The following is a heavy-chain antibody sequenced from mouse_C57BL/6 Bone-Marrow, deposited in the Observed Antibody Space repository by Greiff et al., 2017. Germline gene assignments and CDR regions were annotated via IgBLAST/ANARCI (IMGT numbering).Heavy chain of an antibody. CDR1: GYTFTDYY. CDR3: AREELYDGWGGY. J-gene: IGHJ2*01. D-gene: IGHD2-3*01. V-gene: IGHV1-26*01. Sequence: EVQLQQSGPELVKPGASVKISCKASGYTFTDYYMNWVKQSHGKSLEWIGDINPNNGGTSYNQKFKGKATLTVDKSSSTAYMELRSLTSEDSAVYYCAREELYDGWGGYWGQGTTLTVSS. CDR2: INPNNGGT.